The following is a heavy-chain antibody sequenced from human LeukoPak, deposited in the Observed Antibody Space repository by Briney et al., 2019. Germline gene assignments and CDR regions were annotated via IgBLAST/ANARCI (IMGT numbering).Heavy chain of an antibody. CDR1: GFTFSTYA. CDR3: APDIVATIPGINY. D-gene: IGHD5-12*01. Sequence: GGSLRLSCVASGFTFSTYAVQWGRQARGKGLEWVAVISYNGRTQYYADSLKGRFTIYRDNSKNTLYLQMNSLRAEDTAVYYCAPDIVATIPGINYWGQGTLVTVSS. J-gene: IGHJ4*02. V-gene: IGHV3-30*04. CDR2: ISYNGRTQ.